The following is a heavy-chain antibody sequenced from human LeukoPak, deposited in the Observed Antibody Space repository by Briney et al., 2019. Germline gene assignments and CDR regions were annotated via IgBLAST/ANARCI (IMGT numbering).Heavy chain of an antibody. J-gene: IGHJ1*01. V-gene: IGHV3-66*01. CDR2: IYSGGST. D-gene: IGHD2-2*01. CDR1: GFTVSSNY. Sequence: GGSLRLSCAASGFTVSSNYMSWVRQAPGKGLEWVSVIYSGGSTYYADSVKGRFTISRDNAKNSLYLQMNSLRAEDTAVYYCASRSTSCYCFYFQHWGQGTLVTVSS. CDR3: ASRSTSCYCFYFQH.